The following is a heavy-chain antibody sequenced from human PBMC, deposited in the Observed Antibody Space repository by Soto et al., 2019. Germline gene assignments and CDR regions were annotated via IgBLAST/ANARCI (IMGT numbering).Heavy chain of an antibody. CDR3: ARDPSYDMGVYFDY. CDR1: GGSINSDF. CDR2: IHYSGRT. D-gene: IGHD3-22*01. V-gene: IGHV4-59*01. J-gene: IGHJ4*01. Sequence: SETLSLTSTVPGGSINSDFWNWIRQPPGKGLEWIGYIHYSGRTTLNPSLKSRVSISVDTSKNQLSLKIRSVTPADTAVYYCARDPSYDMGVYFDYWGHGALVTVS.